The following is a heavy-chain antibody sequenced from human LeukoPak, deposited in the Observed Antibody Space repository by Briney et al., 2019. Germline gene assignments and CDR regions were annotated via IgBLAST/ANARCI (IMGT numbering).Heavy chain of an antibody. J-gene: IGHJ4*02. CDR3: AKERVLWFGEPWDY. CDR2: ISGSGGST. V-gene: IGHV3-23*01. CDR1: GFTFSSYA. D-gene: IGHD3-10*01. Sequence: GGSLRLSCAASGFTFSSYAMSWVRQAPGTGLEWVSAISGSGGSTYYADSVKGRFTISRDNSKNTLYLQMNSLRAEDTAVYYCAKERVLWFGEPWDYWGQGTLVTVSS.